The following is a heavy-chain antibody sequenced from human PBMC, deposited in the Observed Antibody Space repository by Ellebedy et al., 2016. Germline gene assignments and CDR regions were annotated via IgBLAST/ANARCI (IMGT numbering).Heavy chain of an antibody. V-gene: IGHV3-9*01. J-gene: IGHJ5*02. CDR2: MNWNSKDL. Sequence: SLKISXAASGFPFDDYAMHWVRQAPGKGLEWVSGMNWNSKDLAYADSVKGRFTISRDNAKNSLYLQMNSLRTEDTGFYYCAKSGTYSSSSGWFDPWGQGTLVTVSS. CDR1: GFPFDDYA. D-gene: IGHD2-2*01. CDR3: AKSGTYSSSSGWFDP.